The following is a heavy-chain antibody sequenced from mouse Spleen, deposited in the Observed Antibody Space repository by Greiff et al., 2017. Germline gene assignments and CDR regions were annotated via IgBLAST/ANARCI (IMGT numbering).Heavy chain of an antibody. Sequence: QVQLQQSGAELVRPGASVTLSCKASGYTFTDYEMHWVKQTPVHGLEWIGAIDPETGGTAYNQKFKGKAILTADKSSSTAYMELRSLTSEDSAVYYCTKLRYPYYAMDYWGQGTSVTVSS. CDR2: IDPETGGT. CDR1: GYTFTDYE. J-gene: IGHJ4*01. D-gene: IGHD1-1*01. V-gene: IGHV1-15*01. CDR3: TKLRYPYYAMDY.